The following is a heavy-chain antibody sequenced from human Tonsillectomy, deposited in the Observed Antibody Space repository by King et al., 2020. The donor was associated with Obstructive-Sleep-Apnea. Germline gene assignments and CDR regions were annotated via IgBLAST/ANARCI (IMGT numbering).Heavy chain of an antibody. CDR3: ARGLRSSWYSY. Sequence: VQLQQWGAGLLKPSETLSLTCAVYGGSFSDYYWSCFRHSPGKGLEWIGEISHSGSTNYNPSLKSRVTMSLDTSKNQFSLKLNSVTAADTAVYYCARGLRSSWYSYWDQGFLVTVSS. V-gene: IGHV4-34*01. CDR2: ISHSGST. D-gene: IGHD6-13*01. CDR1: GGSFSDYY. J-gene: IGHJ4*02.